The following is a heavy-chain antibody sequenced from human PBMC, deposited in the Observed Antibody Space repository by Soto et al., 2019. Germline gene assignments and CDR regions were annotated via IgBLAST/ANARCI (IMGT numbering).Heavy chain of an antibody. V-gene: IGHV3-23*01. CDR1: GFTFSSYA. CDR2: ISGSGGST. J-gene: IGHJ4*02. Sequence: GGSLRLSCAASGFTFSSYAMSWVRQAPGKGLEWVSAISGSGGSTYYADSVKGRFTIPRDNSKNTLYLQMNSLRAEDTAVYYCAKDGMATIPRYYFDYWGQGTLVTVSS. D-gene: IGHD5-12*01. CDR3: AKDGMATIPRYYFDY.